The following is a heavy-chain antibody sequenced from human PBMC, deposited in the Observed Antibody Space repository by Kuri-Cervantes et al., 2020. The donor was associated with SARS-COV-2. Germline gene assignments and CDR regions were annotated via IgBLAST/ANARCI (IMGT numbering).Heavy chain of an antibody. CDR1: GFTFTSSA. J-gene: IGHJ4*02. V-gene: IGHV1-58*01. Sequence: SVKVSCKASGFTFTSSAVQRVRQARGQRLEWIGWIVVGSGNTNYAQKFQERVTITRDMSTSTAYMELSSLRSEDTAVYYCAAVYYDSSGYYYWGQGTLVTVSS. CDR2: IVVGSGNT. D-gene: IGHD3-22*01. CDR3: AAVYYDSSGYYY.